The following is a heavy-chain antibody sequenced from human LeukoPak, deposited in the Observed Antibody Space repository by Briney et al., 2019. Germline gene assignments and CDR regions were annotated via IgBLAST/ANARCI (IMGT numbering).Heavy chain of an antibody. CDR1: GFTFSSYP. D-gene: IGHD3-9*01. V-gene: IGHV3-23*01. J-gene: IGHJ4*02. Sequence: GGSLRLSCAASGFTFSSYPMSWVRQAPGKGLEWVSAISGSGFSTYYADSVKGRFTISRDNSKNTLYLQMNSLRAEDTAVYYCAGAPFRYFDWSGQPLGYWGPGALVIVSS. CDR2: ISGSGFST. CDR3: AGAPFRYFDWSGQPLGY.